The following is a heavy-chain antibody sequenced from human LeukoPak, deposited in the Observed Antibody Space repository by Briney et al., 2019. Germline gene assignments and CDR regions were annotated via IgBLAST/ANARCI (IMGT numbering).Heavy chain of an antibody. CDR1: GGSISSYY. J-gene: IGHJ4*02. CDR2: IYSSGST. CDR3: ARAPSPAVFDY. Sequence: SETLSLTCTVTGGSISSYYWSWIRQPAGKGLEWIGRIYSSGSTNYNPSLKSRVTMSEDTSKNQFSLNLSSVTAADTAVYYCARAPSPAVFDYWGQGILVTVSS. V-gene: IGHV4-4*07.